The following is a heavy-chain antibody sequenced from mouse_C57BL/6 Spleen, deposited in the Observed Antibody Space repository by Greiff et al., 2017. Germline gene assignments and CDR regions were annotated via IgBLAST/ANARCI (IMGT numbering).Heavy chain of an antibody. Sequence: QVQLKQPGAELVKPGASVKMSCKASGYTFTSYWITWVKQRPGQGLEWIGDIYPGSGSTNYNEKFKSKATLTVDTSSSTAYMQLSSLTSEDSAVYYCARSGYGNYPFDYWGQGTTLTVSS. D-gene: IGHD2-1*01. CDR3: ARSGYGNYPFDY. CDR2: IYPGSGST. J-gene: IGHJ2*01. V-gene: IGHV1-55*01. CDR1: GYTFTSYW.